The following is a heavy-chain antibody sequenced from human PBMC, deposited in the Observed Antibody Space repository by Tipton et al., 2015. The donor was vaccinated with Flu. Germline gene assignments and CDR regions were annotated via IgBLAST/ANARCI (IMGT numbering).Heavy chain of an antibody. CDR3: ARGYGPTRYAALYF. CDR1: GGSISSSHW. D-gene: IGHD5-12*01. CDR2: IYHSGST. V-gene: IGHV4-4*02. Sequence: GLVKPSGTLTLTCTVSGGSISSSHWWNWVRQPPGKGLEWIGEIYHSGSTNYNPSLKSRVVIAVDKSKNQLSLKLTSVTAADTAVYFCARGYGPTRYAALYFWGQGALVTVSS. J-gene: IGHJ4*02.